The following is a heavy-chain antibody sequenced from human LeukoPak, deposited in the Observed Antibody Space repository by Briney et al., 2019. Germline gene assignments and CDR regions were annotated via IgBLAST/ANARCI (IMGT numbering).Heavy chain of an antibody. V-gene: IGHV3-7*01. CDR1: GFSFSAYW. CDR3: GRFGYVAGVDL. CDR2: INPVGTAT. J-gene: IGHJ4*02. Sequence: GGSLRLSCAASGFSFSAYWMTWVRQAPGAGLEYVANINPVGTATYYADPVKGRFTISRDNAKNLVYLQMNSLRAEDTAVYHCGRFGYVAGVDLWGQGTLATVSS. D-gene: IGHD6-19*01.